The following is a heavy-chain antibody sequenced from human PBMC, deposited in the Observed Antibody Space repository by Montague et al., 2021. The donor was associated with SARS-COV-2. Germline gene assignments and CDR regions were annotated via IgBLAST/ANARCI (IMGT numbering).Heavy chain of an antibody. CDR2: IYHSGST. D-gene: IGHD3-3*01. CDR1: GGSISSYY. Sequence: SETLSLTCAVYGGSISSYYWSWIRQPPGKGLEWIGDIYHSGSTNYNPSLKSRVTISVDTSKNQFSLKLSSVTAADTAVYYCARGCQSRFVEWSSRQSGLDFWGQGTLVTVSS. CDR3: ARGCQSRFVEWSSRQSGLDF. V-gene: IGHV4-59*12. J-gene: IGHJ4*02.